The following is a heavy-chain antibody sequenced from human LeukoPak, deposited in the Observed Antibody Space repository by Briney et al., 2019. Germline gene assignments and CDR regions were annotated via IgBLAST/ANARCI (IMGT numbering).Heavy chain of an antibody. Sequence: SETLSLTCTVSGGSITSGGYYWGWIRQHPGEGLEWIGYIYDSGSTFYNPSLESRITISVDTSKNQFSLKLRSVTVADTAVYYCARYSRDGYNWFDPWGQGTLVTVSS. D-gene: IGHD5-24*01. V-gene: IGHV4-31*03. CDR3: ARYSRDGYNWFDP. CDR1: GGSITSGGYY. J-gene: IGHJ5*02. CDR2: IYDSGST.